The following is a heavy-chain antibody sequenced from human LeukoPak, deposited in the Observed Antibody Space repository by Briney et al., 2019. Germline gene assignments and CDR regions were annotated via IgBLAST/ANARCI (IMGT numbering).Heavy chain of an antibody. CDR3: ARDVGDYDILTGTPY. D-gene: IGHD3-9*01. CDR2: ISSSGSTI. CDR1: GFTFSSYE. V-gene: IGHV3-48*03. J-gene: IGHJ4*02. Sequence: GGSLRLSCAASGFTFSSYEMNWVRQAPGKGLEWVSYISSSGSTIYYADSVKGRFTISRDNAKNSLYLQMNSLRAEDTAVYYCARDVGDYDILTGTPYWGQGTLVTVSS.